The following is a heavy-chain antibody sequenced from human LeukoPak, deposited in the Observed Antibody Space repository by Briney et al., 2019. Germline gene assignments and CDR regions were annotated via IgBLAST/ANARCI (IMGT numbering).Heavy chain of an antibody. CDR3: ARETPAGGYGIGYYFDY. Sequence: ASVKVSFKASGYTFTSYGISWVRQAPGQGLEWMGWISAYNGNTNYAQKLQGRVTMTTDTSTSTAYMELRSLRSDDTAVYYCARETPAGGYGIGYYFDYWGQGTLVTVSS. CDR2: ISAYNGNT. D-gene: IGHD5-12*01. CDR1: GYTFTSYG. V-gene: IGHV1-18*01. J-gene: IGHJ4*02.